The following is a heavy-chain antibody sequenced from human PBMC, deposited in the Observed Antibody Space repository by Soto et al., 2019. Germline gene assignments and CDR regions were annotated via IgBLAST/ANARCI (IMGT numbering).Heavy chain of an antibody. Sequence: SETLSLTCAVSGSPISSGYYWGWIRQPPGKGLEWIGNIYHSGTTDYNPSLNSRVTISVDKSENQFSLKLSSVTAADTAVYYCARAMRDAYNLNYHGMEVWGQGTTVTVSS. D-gene: IGHD1-1*01. CDR1: GSPISSGYY. J-gene: IGHJ6*02. CDR2: IYHSGTT. V-gene: IGHV4-38-2*01. CDR3: ARAMRDAYNLNYHGMEV.